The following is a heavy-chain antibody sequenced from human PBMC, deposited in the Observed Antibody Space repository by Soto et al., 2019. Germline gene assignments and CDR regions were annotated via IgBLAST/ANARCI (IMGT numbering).Heavy chain of an antibody. V-gene: IGHV3-30*18. CDR2: ISYDGSNK. D-gene: IGHD3-3*01. Sequence: QVQLVESGGGVVQPGRSLRLSCAASGFTFSSYGMHWVRQAPGKGLEWVAVISYDGSNKYYADSVKGRFTISRDNSKNTLDLQMNSLRAEDTAVYYCAKARSGYWVFDYWGQGTLVTVSS. CDR3: AKARSGYWVFDY. J-gene: IGHJ4*02. CDR1: GFTFSSYG.